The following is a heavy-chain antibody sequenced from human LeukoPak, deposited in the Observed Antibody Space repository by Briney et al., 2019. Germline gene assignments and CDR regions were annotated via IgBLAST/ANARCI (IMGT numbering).Heavy chain of an antibody. CDR3: ARHRYYYGSGSLNWFDP. CDR1: GGSISTYY. CDR2: IYTSGST. D-gene: IGHD3-10*01. Sequence: SETLSLTCTVSGGSISTYYWSWIRQPAGKGLEWIGRIYTSGSTNYNPSLKSRVTMSVDTSKNQFSLKLSSVTAADTAVYYCARHRYYYGSGSLNWFDPWGQGTLVTVSS. J-gene: IGHJ5*02. V-gene: IGHV4-4*07.